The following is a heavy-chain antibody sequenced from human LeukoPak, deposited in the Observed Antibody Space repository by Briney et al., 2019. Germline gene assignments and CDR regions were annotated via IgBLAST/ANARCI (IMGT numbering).Heavy chain of an antibody. CDR1: GGSISSGSYY. CDR2: IYTSGST. CDR3: ARAVVVPSATFGFDY. Sequence: SQTLSLTCTVSGGSISSGSYYWSWIRQPAGKGLEWIGRIYTSGSTNYNPSLKSRVTISVDTSKNQFSLKLSSVTAADTAVYYCARAVVVPSATFGFDYWGQGTLVTVSS. D-gene: IGHD2-2*01. J-gene: IGHJ4*02. V-gene: IGHV4-61*02.